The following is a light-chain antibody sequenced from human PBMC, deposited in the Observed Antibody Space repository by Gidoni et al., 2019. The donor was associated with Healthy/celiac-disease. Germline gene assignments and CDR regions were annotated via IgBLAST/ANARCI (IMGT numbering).Light chain of an antibody. CDR1: QSVNSN. CDR3: QQYNNWPMCT. V-gene: IGKV3-15*01. Sequence: EIVMTQSPATLSVSPGERATLSCRASQSVNSNLAWYQQKPGQAPRLLIYGASTRATGIPARFSGSGSGTEFTLTISSLQSEDFAVYYCQQYNNWPMCTFGQGTKLEIK. CDR2: GAS. J-gene: IGKJ2*02.